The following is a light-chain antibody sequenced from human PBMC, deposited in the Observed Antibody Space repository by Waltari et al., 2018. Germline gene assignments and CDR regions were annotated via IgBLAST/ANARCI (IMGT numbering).Light chain of an antibody. CDR1: QSISVY. J-gene: IGKJ3*01. CDR3: LQRSHWPPFT. V-gene: IGKV3-11*01. CDR2: DAS. Sequence: EIVLTQSPVTLSLSPGERATISCRASQSISVYLAWYQHRPGQSPRLLIYDASKRAPGIPARCSGSGSGTDFTLTISSVEPDDFAVYYCLQRSHWPPFTFGPGTKLDIK.